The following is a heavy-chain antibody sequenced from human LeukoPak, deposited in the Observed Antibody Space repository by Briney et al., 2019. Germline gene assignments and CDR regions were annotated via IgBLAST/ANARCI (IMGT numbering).Heavy chain of an antibody. CDR3: ARGGDGYYL. J-gene: IGHJ5*02. Sequence: PGGSLRLSCAASGFTFSSYWMHWVRQAPGKGLVWFSRIKTDGSSTSYADSVKGRFTISRDNAKNTLYLQMNSLRAEDTAVYYCARGGDGYYLWGQGTLVTVSS. D-gene: IGHD3-22*01. CDR2: IKTDGSST. V-gene: IGHV3-74*01. CDR1: GFTFSSYW.